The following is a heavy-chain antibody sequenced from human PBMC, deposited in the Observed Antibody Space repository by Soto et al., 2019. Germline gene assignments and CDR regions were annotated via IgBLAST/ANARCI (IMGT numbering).Heavy chain of an antibody. V-gene: IGHV3-21*01. CDR1: GFTLSRHT. D-gene: IGHD3-22*01. J-gene: IGHJ3*02. CDR2: IGSRTSDI. CDR3: VRDYYDTSGYPNAFDM. Sequence: GGSLRLSCAASGFTLSRHTMNWVRQAPGKGLEWVSFIGSRTSDIYYADSVKGRFTISRDNAKNSLYLDLTRLRAEDTAVYFCVRDYYDTSGYPNAFDMWGQGTMVTVSS.